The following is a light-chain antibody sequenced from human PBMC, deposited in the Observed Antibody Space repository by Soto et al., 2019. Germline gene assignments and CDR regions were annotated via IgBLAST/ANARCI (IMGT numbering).Light chain of an antibody. V-gene: IGKV3-11*01. CDR1: QSVSSY. Sequence: EIVLTQSPATLSLSPGESATLSCRASQSVSSYLAWYQQKPGQAPRLLIYDASNRATGIPARFSGSGSGTDFTLTISSLEPEDFAVYYCQHRANWPPWTFGQATKVEIK. J-gene: IGKJ1*01. CDR3: QHRANWPPWT. CDR2: DAS.